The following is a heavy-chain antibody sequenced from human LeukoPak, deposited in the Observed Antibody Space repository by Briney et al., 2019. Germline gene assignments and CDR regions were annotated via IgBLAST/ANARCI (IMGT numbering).Heavy chain of an antibody. Sequence: GGSLRLSCAASGFTISGSWMTWVRQAPGKGLEWVANIKPDGSPGLQLASVRGRFTVSRDNAKNSVYLQMNSLRADDTGVNYLSNSNGHPSSWDMDFWGQGTMVTVSS. CDR2: IKPDGSPG. V-gene: IGHV3-7*01. J-gene: IGHJ3*01. CDR3: SNSNGHPSSWDMDF. CDR1: GFTISGSW. D-gene: IGHD6-13*01.